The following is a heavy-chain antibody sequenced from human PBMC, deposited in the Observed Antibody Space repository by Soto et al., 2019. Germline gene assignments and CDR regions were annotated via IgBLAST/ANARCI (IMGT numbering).Heavy chain of an antibody. D-gene: IGHD2-15*01. J-gene: IGHJ4*02. CDR1: RYPFSTYY. Sequence: QVQLVQSGAEVKKPGASVKVSCQASRYPFSTYYIHWVRQAPGQGLEWMGIINPSGGSTSYAQKFQGRVNLTRDTPTSTVYMEVSGLRSEDTAVYYCAREVISSSSHSTDYWGQGTLVTVSS. V-gene: IGHV1-46*01. CDR2: INPSGGST. CDR3: AREVISSSSHSTDY.